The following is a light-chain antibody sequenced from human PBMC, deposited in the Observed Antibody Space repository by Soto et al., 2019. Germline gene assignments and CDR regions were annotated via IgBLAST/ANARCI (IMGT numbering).Light chain of an antibody. J-gene: IGKJ2*01. CDR3: QQYDTLPYT. CDR2: AAS. V-gene: IGKV3-20*01. Sequence: ENVLTQSPGTLSLSPGERATLSCRASQSVGSTFLAWFQQKPGQAPRLLIYAASSRATGIPDRFSGSGSGTDFTLTISILEPEDFAVYYCQQYDTLPYTFGKGTKLEIK. CDR1: QSVGSTF.